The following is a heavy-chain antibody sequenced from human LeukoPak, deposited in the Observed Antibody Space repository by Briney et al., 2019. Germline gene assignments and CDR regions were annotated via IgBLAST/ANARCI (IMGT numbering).Heavy chain of an antibody. V-gene: IGHV4-59*01. J-gene: IGHJ6*03. CDR1: GGSISRYY. Sequence: SETLSLTCTVSGGSISRYYWSWIRQPPGKGLEWMGYIYYSGSTNYNPSLKRRATISVDTSKNQFSLKLSSVTAADTAVYYCARVGIAAAGLFYYYTDVWGKGTTVTVSS. CDR2: IYYSGST. D-gene: IGHD6-13*01. CDR3: ARVGIAAAGLFYYYTDV.